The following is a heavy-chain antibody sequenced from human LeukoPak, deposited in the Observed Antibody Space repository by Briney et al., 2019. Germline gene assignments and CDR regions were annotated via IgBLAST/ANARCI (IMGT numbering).Heavy chain of an antibody. V-gene: IGHV3-23*01. CDR3: ASSGITMVRGAGDY. J-gene: IGHJ4*02. D-gene: IGHD3-10*01. Sequence: SCKASGYTFTSYAMSWVRQAPGKGLEWVSGISGSGGSTYYADSVKGRFTISRDNSKNTLYLQMNSLRAEDTAVYYCASSGITMVRGAGDYWGQGTLVTVSS. CDR1: GYTFTSYA. CDR2: ISGSGGST.